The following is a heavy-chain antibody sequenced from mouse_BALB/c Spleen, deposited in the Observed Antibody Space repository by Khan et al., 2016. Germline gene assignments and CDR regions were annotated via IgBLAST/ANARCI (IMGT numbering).Heavy chain of an antibody. CDR1: GDSITSGY. D-gene: IGHD4-1*01. V-gene: IGHV3-8*02. CDR3: ARHRGLGRGDYFDY. Sequence: VQLKESGPSLVKPSQTLSLTCSVTGDSITSGYWNWIRKFPGNKLEYMGYISYSGSTYYNPSLKSRISITRDTSKNQYYLQLNSVTTEDTATYYCARHRGLGRGDYFDYWGQGTTLTVSS. J-gene: IGHJ2*01. CDR2: ISYSGST.